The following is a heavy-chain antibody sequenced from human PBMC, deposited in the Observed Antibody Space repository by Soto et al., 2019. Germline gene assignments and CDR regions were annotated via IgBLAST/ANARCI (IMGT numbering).Heavy chain of an antibody. V-gene: IGHV1-2*04. J-gene: IGHJ5*02. D-gene: IGHD2-15*01. CDR1: GYTFTGYY. Sequence: ASVKVSCKASGYTFTGYYMHWVRQAPGQGLEWMGWINPNSGGTNYAQKFQGWVTMTRDTSISTAYMELSRLRSDDTAVYYCARDRVSSCSGSSCYPSWFDPWGQGTLVTVSS. CDR2: INPNSGGT. CDR3: ARDRVSSCSGSSCYPSWFDP.